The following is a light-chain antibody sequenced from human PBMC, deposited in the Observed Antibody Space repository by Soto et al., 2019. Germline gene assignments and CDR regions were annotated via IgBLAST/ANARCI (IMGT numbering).Light chain of an antibody. J-gene: IGLJ1*01. CDR1: SSDVGGYNY. Sequence: QSALTQPPSASGSPGQSVTISCTGTSSDVGGYNYVSWYQQHPGKAPKLMIYEVSKRPSGVPDRFSGSKSGNTASLTVSGLQAEDEADYYCSSYAGSNKLDVFGTGTKVTVL. CDR3: SSYAGSNKLDV. V-gene: IGLV2-8*01. CDR2: EVS.